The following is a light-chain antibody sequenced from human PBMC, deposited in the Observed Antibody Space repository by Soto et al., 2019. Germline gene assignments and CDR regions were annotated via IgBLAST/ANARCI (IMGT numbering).Light chain of an antibody. CDR2: ATS. CDR3: QQYGSSPPYT. J-gene: IGKJ2*01. CDR1: HSISSSY. Sequence: EIVLTQSPGTLSLSPGERVALSCRASHSISSSYLAWYQQRPGQAPRLLIYATSSRATGIPDRFNGSRSGIDFILTISRLEPEDFAVYYCQQYGSSPPYTFGQGTKLEIK. V-gene: IGKV3-20*01.